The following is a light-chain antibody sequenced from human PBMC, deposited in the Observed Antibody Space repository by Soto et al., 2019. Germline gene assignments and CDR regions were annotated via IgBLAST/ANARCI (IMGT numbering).Light chain of an antibody. CDR3: QQYGSSPVT. CDR1: QSVSNNY. J-gene: IGKJ3*01. CDR2: GAS. Sequence: EIVLTQSPGTLTLPPGERATLSCRASQSVSNNYLAWYQQKRGQAPRLLMSGASNRATGIPDRFSGSGSGTDFTLNISRLEPEDFAVYDGQQYGSSPVTFGPGTKVDIK. V-gene: IGKV3-20*01.